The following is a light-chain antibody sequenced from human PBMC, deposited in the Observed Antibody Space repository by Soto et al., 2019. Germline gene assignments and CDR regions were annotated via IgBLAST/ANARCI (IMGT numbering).Light chain of an antibody. Sequence: QSALTQPASVSGSPGQSITISCTGTSSDVGGYNYVSWYQHHPGKAPKLMIYEVSNRPSGVSHRFSGSKSGNTASLTISGLQAEDEADYYCSSYTSTSALGFGGGTKLTVL. CDR2: EVS. CDR3: SSYTSTSALG. CDR1: SSDVGGYNY. V-gene: IGLV2-14*01. J-gene: IGLJ2*01.